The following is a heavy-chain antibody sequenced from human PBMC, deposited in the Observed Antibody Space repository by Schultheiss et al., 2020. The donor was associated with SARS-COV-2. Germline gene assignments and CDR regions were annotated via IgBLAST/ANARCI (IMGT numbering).Heavy chain of an antibody. CDR1: GFTFSSYA. Sequence: GGSLRLSCSVSGFTFSSYAMHWVRQAPGKGLEYVSAISSNGGSTYYADSVKGRFTISRDNSKNTLYLQMSSLRAEDTAVYYCVKDSWQERARGGYSYGYRADYWGQGTLVTVSS. J-gene: IGHJ4*02. CDR2: ISSNGGST. D-gene: IGHD5-18*01. V-gene: IGHV3-64D*06. CDR3: VKDSWQERARGGYSYGYRADY.